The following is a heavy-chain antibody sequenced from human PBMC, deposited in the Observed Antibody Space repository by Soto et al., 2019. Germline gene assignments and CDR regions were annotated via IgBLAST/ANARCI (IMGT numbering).Heavy chain of an antibody. CDR1: VGSISSGGYY. V-gene: IGHV4-31*03. J-gene: IGHJ5*02. CDR3: AGQGNYYDSSGSWGWFDP. Sequence: PSETLSLTCTVSVGSISSGGYYWIWIRHHPGKGLEWIGYIYYSGSTYYNPSLKSRVTISVDTSKNQFSLKLSSVTAADTAVYYCAGQGNYYDSSGSWGWFDPWGQGTLVTVSS. D-gene: IGHD3-22*01. CDR2: IYYSGST.